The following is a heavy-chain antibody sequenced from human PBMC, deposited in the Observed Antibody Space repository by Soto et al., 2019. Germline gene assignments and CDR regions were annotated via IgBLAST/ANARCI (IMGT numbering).Heavy chain of an antibody. CDR1: GFTFSSYW. V-gene: IGHV3-7*01. D-gene: IGHD6-19*01. CDR3: ARTRSGWYGMLDY. CDR2: IKQDGSEK. Sequence: PGGSLRLSCAASGFTFSSYWMSWVRQAPGKGLEWVANIKQDGSEKYYVDSVKGRFTISRDNTKNSLYLQMNSLRAEDTAVYYCARTRSGWYGMLDYWGQGTLVTVSS. J-gene: IGHJ4*02.